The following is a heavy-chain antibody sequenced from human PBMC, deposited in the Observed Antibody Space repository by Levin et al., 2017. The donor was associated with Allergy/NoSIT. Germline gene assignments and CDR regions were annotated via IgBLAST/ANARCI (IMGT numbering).Heavy chain of an antibody. CDR1: GFTFSGSA. Sequence: GGSLRLSCAASGFTFSGSAMHWGRQASGTGLEWVCRIRSKANSYASAYAASVKGRFTISRDDSKNTAYLQMNSLRTEGTVVYYCTSSAGYHANPFDYWGKGTLVSVSS. V-gene: IGHV3-73*01. CDR2: IRSKANSYAS. J-gene: IGHJ4*02. D-gene: IGHD5-12*01. CDR3: TSSAGYHANPFDY.